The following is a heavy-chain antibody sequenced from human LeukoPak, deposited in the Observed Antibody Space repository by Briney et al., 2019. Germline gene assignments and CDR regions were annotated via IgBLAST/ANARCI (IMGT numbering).Heavy chain of an antibody. Sequence: GGSLRLSCAASGFTFNTYTMNWVRQAPGKGLMWVARINTDGSDAVYAGSVKGRFTISRDNTQNTLHLQMHSLRAEDTAMYYCARVYGGPFDLWGQGNLVTVSS. J-gene: IGHJ4*02. CDR3: ARVYGGPFDL. CDR2: INTDGSDA. V-gene: IGHV3-74*01. CDR1: GFTFNTYT. D-gene: IGHD4-23*01.